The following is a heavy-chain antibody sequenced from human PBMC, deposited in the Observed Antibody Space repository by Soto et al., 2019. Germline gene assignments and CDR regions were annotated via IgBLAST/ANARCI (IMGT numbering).Heavy chain of an antibody. D-gene: IGHD4-4*01. CDR3: ARESRRRLQSY. J-gene: IGHJ4*02. CDR1: GGSISSGGYY. V-gene: IGHV4-31*03. CDR2: IYYSGST. Sequence: QVQLQESGPGLVKPSQTLSLTCTVSGGSISSGGYYWSWIRQHPGKGLEWIGYIYYSGSTYYNPSLKGRVTKPVTTSQNPFPLKPRSVTAADTAVYFCARESRRRLQSYWGQGTLVTVSS.